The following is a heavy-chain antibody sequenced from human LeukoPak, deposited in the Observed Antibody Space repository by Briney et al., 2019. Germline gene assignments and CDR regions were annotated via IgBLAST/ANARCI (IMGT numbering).Heavy chain of an antibody. D-gene: IGHD1-1*01. CDR2: ISSNGGST. Sequence: GGSLRLSCSASGFTFSSYAMYWVRQAPGKGLEYVSGISSNGGSTYYADSVKGRFTISRDNSKNTMYLQMNSLRGEDTAVYYCVKDQAGTTGNAFDIWGQGTVVTVSS. J-gene: IGHJ3*02. CDR3: VKDQAGTTGNAFDI. V-gene: IGHV3-64D*06. CDR1: GFTFSSYA.